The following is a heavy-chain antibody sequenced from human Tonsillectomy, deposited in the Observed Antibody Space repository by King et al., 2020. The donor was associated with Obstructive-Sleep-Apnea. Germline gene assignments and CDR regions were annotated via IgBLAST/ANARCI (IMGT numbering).Heavy chain of an antibody. CDR1: GFIFSSYA. CDR3: ARDRSTGWRLFDS. D-gene: IGHD6-19*01. Sequence: VQLVESGGGVVQPGRSLRLSCEASGFIFSSYAMHWVRQAPGKGLEWVALISYDGSDKYYADSVKGRFSLSRDNSKNTVYLQINSLRVEDTAVYYCARDRSTGWRLFDSWGQGTLVTVSS. V-gene: IGHV3-30*04. CDR2: ISYDGSDK. J-gene: IGHJ4*02.